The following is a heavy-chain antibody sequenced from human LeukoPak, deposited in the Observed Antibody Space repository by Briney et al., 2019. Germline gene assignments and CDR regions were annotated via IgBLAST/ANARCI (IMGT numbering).Heavy chain of an antibody. V-gene: IGHV3-9*01. Sequence: GGSLRLSCAASGFTFSSYAMSWVRQAPGKGLEWVSGISWNSGSIGYADSVKGRFTISRDNAKNSLYLQMNSLRAEDTALYYCATGGNWGQGTLVTVSS. D-gene: IGHD1-26*01. J-gene: IGHJ4*02. CDR1: GFTFSSYA. CDR2: ISWNSGSI. CDR3: ATGGN.